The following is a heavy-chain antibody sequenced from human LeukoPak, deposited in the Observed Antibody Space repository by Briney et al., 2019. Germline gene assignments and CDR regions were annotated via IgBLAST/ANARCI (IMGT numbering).Heavy chain of an antibody. J-gene: IGHJ4*02. CDR3: ARAGGYCGRISCPYYFDY. CDR2: INPNSGGT. D-gene: IGHD2-15*01. CDR1: GYTFTGYY. V-gene: IGHV1-2*02. Sequence: GASVKVSCKASGYTFTGYYMHWVRQAPGQGLEWMGWINPNSGGTSYAQKFQGRVTMTRNTSISTAYMELSSLRSEDTAVYYCARAGGYCGRISCPYYFDYWGQGSLVAVSS.